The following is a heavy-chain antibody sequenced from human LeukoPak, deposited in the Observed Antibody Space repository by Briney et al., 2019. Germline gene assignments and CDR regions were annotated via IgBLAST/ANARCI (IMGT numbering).Heavy chain of an antibody. J-gene: IGHJ4*02. CDR3: ARDREDY. CDR1: GFTFSSYG. CDR2: ISYDGSNK. D-gene: IGHD1-26*01. Sequence: GGSLRLSCAASGFTFSSYGMHWVRQAPGKGLEWVAVISYDGSNKYYADSVKGRFTISRDNAKNSLYLQMNSLRAEDTAVYYCARDREDYWGQGTLVTVSS. V-gene: IGHV3-30*03.